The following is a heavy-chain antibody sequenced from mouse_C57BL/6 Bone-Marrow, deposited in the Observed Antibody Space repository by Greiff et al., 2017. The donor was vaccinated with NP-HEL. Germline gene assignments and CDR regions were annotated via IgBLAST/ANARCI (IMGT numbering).Heavy chain of an antibody. D-gene: IGHD3-2*01. CDR2: IYPGDGDT. J-gene: IGHJ2*01. V-gene: IGHV1-82*01. CDR1: GYAFSSSW. CDR3: ARGQLEYYFDY. Sequence: QVQLKQSGPELVKPGASVKISCKASGYAFSSSWMNWVKQRPGKGLEWIGRIYPGDGDTNYNGKFKGKATLTADKSSSTAYMQLSSLTSEGSAVYFCARGQLEYYFDYWGQGTTLTVSS.